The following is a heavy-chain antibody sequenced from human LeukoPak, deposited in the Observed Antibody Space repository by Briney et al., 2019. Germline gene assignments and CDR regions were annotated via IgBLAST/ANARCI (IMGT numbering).Heavy chain of an antibody. CDR1: GGSFSGYY. Sequence: PSETLSLTCAVYGGSFSGYYWSWIRQPPGKGLEWIGEINHSGSTNYNPSLKSRVTISVDTSKNQFSLKLSSVTAADTAVYYCAREGRQLWHDAFDIWGQGTMVTVSS. V-gene: IGHV4-34*01. CDR3: AREGRQLWHDAFDI. D-gene: IGHD5-18*01. CDR2: INHSGST. J-gene: IGHJ3*02.